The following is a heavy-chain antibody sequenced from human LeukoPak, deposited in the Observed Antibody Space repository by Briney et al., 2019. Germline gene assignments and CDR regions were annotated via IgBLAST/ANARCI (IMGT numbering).Heavy chain of an antibody. CDR1: GGSLNSFSHY. D-gene: IGHD2-21*01. CDR3: ARGLAHGGIANWFDP. Sequence: SETLSLTCSVPGGSLNSFSHYWAWIRQPPGKGLEWIGCIFSSGSTYYNPSLQSRVTFSLDKSNNRFALKLTSLTAADTAVYYCARGLAHGGIANWFDPWGQGTLVTVSS. V-gene: IGHV4-39*06. J-gene: IGHJ5*02. CDR2: IFSSGST.